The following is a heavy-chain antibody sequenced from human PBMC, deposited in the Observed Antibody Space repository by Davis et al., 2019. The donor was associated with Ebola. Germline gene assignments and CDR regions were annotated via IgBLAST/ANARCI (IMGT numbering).Heavy chain of an antibody. J-gene: IGHJ6*04. CDR3: AREGATYDYVWGSYRYTVSYYGMDV. CDR1: GFTFSTYS. D-gene: IGHD3-16*02. CDR2: ISSDSDYI. Sequence: GESLKISCAASGFTFSTYSMSWVRQAPGKGLEWVSSISSDSDYIYYADSAKGRFTISRDNAKNSLYLQMNSLRDEDTAVYYCAREGATYDYVWGSYRYTVSYYGMDVWGKGTTVTVSS. V-gene: IGHV3-21*01.